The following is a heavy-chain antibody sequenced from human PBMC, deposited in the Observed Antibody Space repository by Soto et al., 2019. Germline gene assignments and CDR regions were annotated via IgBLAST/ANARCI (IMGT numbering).Heavy chain of an antibody. J-gene: IGHJ4*02. CDR3: SKDISGFWHRYLHDY. CDR2: ISWNSGSI. D-gene: IGHD3-3*01. V-gene: IGHV3-9*01. CDR1: GFSFDDYA. Sequence: GGSLRLSCAASGFSFDDYAMHWVRQAPGKGLEWVSGISWNSGSIGYADSVKGRFTISRDNAKNSLYLQMNSLRAEDTALYYYSKDISGFWHRYLHDYSSQGTLVPVSS.